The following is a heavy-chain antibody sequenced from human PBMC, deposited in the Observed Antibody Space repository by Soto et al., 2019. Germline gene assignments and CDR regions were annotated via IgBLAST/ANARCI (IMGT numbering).Heavy chain of an antibody. CDR2: IYYSGST. D-gene: IGHD3-10*01. J-gene: IGHJ4*02. CDR1: GGSISNYY. CDR3: ARGARGYYGSGSYYFLLDY. Sequence: SETLSLTCTVSGGSISNYYWSWIRQPPGKGLEWIGYIYYSGSTNYNPSLKSRVTISVDTSKNQFSLKLSSVTAADTAVYYCARGARGYYGSGSYYFLLDYWGQGTLVTVSS. V-gene: IGHV4-59*01.